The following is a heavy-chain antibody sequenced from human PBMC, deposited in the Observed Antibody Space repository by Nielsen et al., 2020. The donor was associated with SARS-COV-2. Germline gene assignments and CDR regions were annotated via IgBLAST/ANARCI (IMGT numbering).Heavy chain of an antibody. CDR2: IYHSGST. V-gene: IGHV4-4*02. CDR3: ARHMDYGDYGFDY. J-gene: IGHJ4*02. D-gene: IGHD4-17*01. Sequence: SETLSLTCAVSGGSISSSNWWSWVRQPPGKGLEWIGEIYHSGSTNYNPSLKSRVTISVDTSKNQFSLKLSSVTAADTAVYYCARHMDYGDYGFDYWGQGTLVTVSS. CDR1: GGSISSSNW.